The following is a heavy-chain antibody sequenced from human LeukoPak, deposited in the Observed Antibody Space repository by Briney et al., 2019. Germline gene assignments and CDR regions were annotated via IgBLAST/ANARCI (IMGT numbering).Heavy chain of an antibody. D-gene: IGHD6-19*01. Sequence: GGSLRLSCAASGFPFSSYAMSWVRQAPGKGLEWVSAISGSGGSTYYADSVKGRFTISRDNSKNTLYLQMNSLRAEDTAVYYCARIRRYSSGWWLVDYWGQGTLVTVSS. CDR2: ISGSGGST. CDR1: GFPFSSYA. V-gene: IGHV3-23*01. CDR3: ARIRRYSSGWWLVDY. J-gene: IGHJ4*02.